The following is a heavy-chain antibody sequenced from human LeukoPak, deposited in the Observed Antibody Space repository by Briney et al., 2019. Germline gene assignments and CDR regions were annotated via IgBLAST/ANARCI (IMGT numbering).Heavy chain of an antibody. CDR3: AKDKNWAFDY. V-gene: IGHV3-23*01. D-gene: IGHD7-27*01. Sequence: GGSLRLSCVVSGFTFSSYAMSWVRQAPGEGLEWVSVIIGSGGSTYYADSVKGRFTISRDNSKNTLYLQMNSLRAEDTAVYYCAKDKNWAFDYWGQGTLVTVSS. J-gene: IGHJ4*02. CDR1: GFTFSSYA. CDR2: IIGSGGST.